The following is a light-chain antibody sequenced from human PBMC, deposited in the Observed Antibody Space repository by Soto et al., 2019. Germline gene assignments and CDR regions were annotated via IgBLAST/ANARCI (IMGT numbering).Light chain of an antibody. J-gene: IGKJ4*01. Sequence: ESVLRQSPATLSLSPGKRATLSCRASQSVGSGLAWYQQKPGQAPRLLIRDASNRATGIPARFSGSGSGTDFTLTISSLVPEDFAVYYCQQRSNWPSTFGGGTKVESK. CDR3: QQRSNWPST. CDR2: DAS. V-gene: IGKV3-11*01. CDR1: QSVGSG.